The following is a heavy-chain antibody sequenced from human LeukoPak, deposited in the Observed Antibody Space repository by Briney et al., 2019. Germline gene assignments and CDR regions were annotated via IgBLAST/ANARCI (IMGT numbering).Heavy chain of an antibody. CDR2: IYYSGST. J-gene: IGHJ4*02. CDR3: ARGETYSSGWWTFDY. Sequence: SETLSLTCTVSGGSISSYYWSWIRQPPGKGLEWIGYIYYSGSTNYNPSLKSRVTISVDTSKNQFSLKLSSVTAADTAVYYCARGETYSSGWWTFDYWGQGTLVTVSS. V-gene: IGHV4-59*01. D-gene: IGHD6-19*01. CDR1: GGSISSYY.